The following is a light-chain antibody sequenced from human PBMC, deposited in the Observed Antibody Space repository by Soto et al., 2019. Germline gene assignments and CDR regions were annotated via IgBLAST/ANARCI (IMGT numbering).Light chain of an antibody. Sequence: QSALTQPASVSGSPGQSITISCTGTSSDIGAYNFVSWYQQHPGKAPKLMIYDVSNRPSGVSNRFSGSKSGDTASLTISGLQAEDEADYYCRSYTISAADAFGTGTKVTVL. CDR3: RSYTISAADA. V-gene: IGLV2-14*03. CDR2: DVS. CDR1: SSDIGAYNF. J-gene: IGLJ1*01.